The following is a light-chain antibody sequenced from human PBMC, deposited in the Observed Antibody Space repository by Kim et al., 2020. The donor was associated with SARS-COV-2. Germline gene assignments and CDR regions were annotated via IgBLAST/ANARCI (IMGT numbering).Light chain of an antibody. Sequence: IQMTQSPSTLSASVGDRVTITCRAGHNITNNLNWYQHRPGNAPQLLIYGVSTLQSGVPSRFSGDGYGTEFTLTISRLQPEDFATYFCHQSYSATYSCGQGTKLEI. CDR2: GVS. J-gene: IGKJ2*03. CDR1: HNITNN. CDR3: HQSYSATYS. V-gene: IGKV1-39*01.